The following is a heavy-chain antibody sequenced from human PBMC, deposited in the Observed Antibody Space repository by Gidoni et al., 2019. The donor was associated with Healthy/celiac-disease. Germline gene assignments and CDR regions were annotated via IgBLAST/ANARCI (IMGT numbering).Heavy chain of an antibody. Sequence: QVQLVQSGAEVKKPGASVKVSCKASGYTFTSYYMHWVRQAPGHGLEWMGIINPSGGSTSYAQKFQGRVTMTRDTSTSTVYMELSSLRSEDTAVYYCAGSRRTYDSSGAPFDYWGQGTLVTVSS. CDR2: INPSGGST. D-gene: IGHD3-22*01. J-gene: IGHJ4*02. V-gene: IGHV1-46*01. CDR1: GYTFTSYY. CDR3: AGSRRTYDSSGAPFDY.